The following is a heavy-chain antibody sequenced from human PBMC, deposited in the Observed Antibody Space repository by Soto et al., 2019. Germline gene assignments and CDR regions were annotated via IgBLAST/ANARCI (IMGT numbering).Heavy chain of an antibody. J-gene: IGHJ6*02. CDR3: AREKRTMVWGVIMQHGMDV. CDR2: IIPILGIA. Sequence: SVNVCCKASGGSFSIYTISWVRRAPGQGLEWMGRIIPILGIANYAQKFQGRGTITADKPTSTAYMELSSLRSEDTAWYYCAREKRTMVWGVIMQHGMDVWG. V-gene: IGHV1-69*04. CDR1: GGSFSIYT. D-gene: IGHD3-10*01.